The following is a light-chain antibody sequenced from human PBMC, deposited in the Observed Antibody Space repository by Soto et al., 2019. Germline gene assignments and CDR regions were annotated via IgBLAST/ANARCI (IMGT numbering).Light chain of an antibody. Sequence: QSVLTQPPSASGTPGQTITISCSGGSSNIGINTVSWYEHLPGTAPRLLIYGNNQRPSGVPDRFSGPKSGTSASLAISGLQSEDESHYYCATWDDSLDVHVFGTGTNVTVL. CDR2: GNN. CDR1: SSNIGINT. V-gene: IGLV1-44*01. CDR3: ATWDDSLDVHV. J-gene: IGLJ1*01.